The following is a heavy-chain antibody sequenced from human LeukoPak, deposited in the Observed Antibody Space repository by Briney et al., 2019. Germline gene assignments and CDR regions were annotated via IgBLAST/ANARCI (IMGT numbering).Heavy chain of an antibody. CDR1: GYTFTSYY. D-gene: IGHD3-16*02. V-gene: IGHV1-46*01. CDR3: ARDNSVGDIAWWFDP. Sequence: VASVKVSCKASGYTFTSYYMHWVRQAPGQGLEWMGIINPSGGSTSYAQKFQGRVTMTRDTSTSTVYMELSSLRSEDTAVYYCARDNSVGDIAWWFDPWGQGTLVTVSS. J-gene: IGHJ5*02. CDR2: INPSGGST.